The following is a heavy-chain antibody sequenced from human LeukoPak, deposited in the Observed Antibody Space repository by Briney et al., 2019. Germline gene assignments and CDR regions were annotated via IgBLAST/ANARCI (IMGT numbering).Heavy chain of an antibody. Sequence: GASVKVSCKASGGTFSSYAISWVRQAPGQGLEWMGWINAGNGNTKYSQKFQGRVTITRDTSASTAYMELSSLRSEDTAVYYCARGVLVVVTAIDFDYWGQGTLVTVSS. D-gene: IGHD2-21*02. V-gene: IGHV1-3*01. CDR1: GGTFSSYA. J-gene: IGHJ4*02. CDR3: ARGVLVVVTAIDFDY. CDR2: INAGNGNT.